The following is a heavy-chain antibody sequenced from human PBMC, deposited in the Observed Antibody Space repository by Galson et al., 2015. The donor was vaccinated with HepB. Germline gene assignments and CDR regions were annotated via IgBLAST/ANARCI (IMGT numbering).Heavy chain of an antibody. D-gene: IGHD3-10*01. CDR2: IWYGGSNK. Sequence: CAASGFTFSNYALHWVRQAPGTGLEWVAVIWYGGSNKIHADSVKGRFTISRDNSESTLYLHMNSLRAEDTGVYYCARESRVGSGSYGWFDPWGQGTLVSV. J-gene: IGHJ5*02. CDR1: GFTFSNYA. V-gene: IGHV3-33*01. CDR3: ARESRVGSGSYGWFDP.